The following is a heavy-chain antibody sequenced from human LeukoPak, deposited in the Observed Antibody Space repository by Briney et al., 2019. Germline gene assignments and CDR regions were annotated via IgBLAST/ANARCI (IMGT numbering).Heavy chain of an antibody. CDR1: GYTFTSYA. V-gene: IGHV1-3*01. D-gene: IGHD6-13*01. CDR2: INAGNGNT. CDR3: ARDRGYSSSWWPVFDY. Sequence: ASVKVSCKASGYTFTSYAMHWVRQAPGQRLEWTGWINAGNGNTKYSQKFQGRVTITRDTSASTAYMELSSLRSEDTAVYYCARDRGYSSSWWPVFDYWGQGTLVTVSS. J-gene: IGHJ4*02.